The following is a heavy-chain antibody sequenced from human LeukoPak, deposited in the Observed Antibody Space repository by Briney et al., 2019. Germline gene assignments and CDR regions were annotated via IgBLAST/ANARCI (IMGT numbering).Heavy chain of an antibody. Sequence: ASVKVSCKASGYTFASYAMHWVRQAPGQRLEWMGWINAGNGNTKYSQKFQGRVTITRDTSASTAYMELSSLRSEDTAVYYCAAAGYCSSTSCYGGDRFDYWGQGTLVTVSS. V-gene: IGHV1-3*01. J-gene: IGHJ4*02. CDR3: AAAGYCSSTSCYGGDRFDY. CDR1: GYTFASYA. CDR2: INAGNGNT. D-gene: IGHD2-2*01.